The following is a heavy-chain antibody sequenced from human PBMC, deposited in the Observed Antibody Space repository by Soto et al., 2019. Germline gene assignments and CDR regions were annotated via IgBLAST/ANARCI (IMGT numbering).Heavy chain of an antibody. Sequence: GGSLRLSCAASGFAFSTYGMHWVRQAPGKGLEWVAVIWYDGTNKYYADSVKGRFTISRDNSKSTLYLQLSSLGAEDTAVYYCARGNVDASMVEYFDYWGQGTLVTVSS. D-gene: IGHD5-18*01. V-gene: IGHV3-33*01. CDR3: ARGNVDASMVEYFDY. CDR2: IWYDGTNK. J-gene: IGHJ4*02. CDR1: GFAFSTYG.